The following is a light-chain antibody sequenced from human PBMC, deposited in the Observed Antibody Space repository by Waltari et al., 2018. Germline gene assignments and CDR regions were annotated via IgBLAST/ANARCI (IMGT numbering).Light chain of an antibody. CDR1: SSDVGNYNL. J-gene: IGLJ7*01. CDR3: CSYAGVRGAV. V-gene: IGLV2-23*02. Sequence: QSALTQPASVSGSPGESITISCTETSSDVGNYNLISWYQQHPGKVPKLLIYEVIKRPSGVSNRFSAAKSGNTASLTISGLQADDEADYYCCSYAGVRGAVFGGGTHLTVL. CDR2: EVI.